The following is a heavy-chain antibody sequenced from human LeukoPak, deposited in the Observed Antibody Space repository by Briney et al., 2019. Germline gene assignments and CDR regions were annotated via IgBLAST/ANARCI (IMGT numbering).Heavy chain of an antibody. Sequence: SETLSLTCTVSGGSITSSSYYWGWIRQPPGKGLEWIGSIYYSGSTNYNPSLKSRVTISVDTSKNQFSLKLSSVTAADTAVYYCARGEGYDVDYWGQGTLVTVSS. J-gene: IGHJ4*02. CDR3: ARGEGYDVDY. CDR2: IYYSGST. CDR1: GGSITSSSYY. V-gene: IGHV4-39*07. D-gene: IGHD2-2*01.